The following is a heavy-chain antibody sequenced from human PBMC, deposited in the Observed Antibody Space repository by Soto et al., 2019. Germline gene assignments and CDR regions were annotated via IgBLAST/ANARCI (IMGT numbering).Heavy chain of an antibody. CDR2: INHSGST. CDR3: ARGRGETRKSYYYYGMDV. Sequence: SETLSLTSAVYGGSFSGYYWSWIRQPPGKGLEWIGEINHSGSTNYNPSLKSRVTISVDTSKNQFSLKLSSVTAADTAVYYCARGRGETRKSYYYYGMDVWGQGTTVNVS. V-gene: IGHV4-34*01. J-gene: IGHJ6*02. D-gene: IGHD3-10*01. CDR1: GGSFSGYY.